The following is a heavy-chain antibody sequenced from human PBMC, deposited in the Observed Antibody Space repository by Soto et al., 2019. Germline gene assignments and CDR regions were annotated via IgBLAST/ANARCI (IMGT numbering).Heavy chain of an antibody. CDR3: AKDFTIFSVVGAFDV. D-gene: IGHD3-3*01. J-gene: IGHJ3*01. V-gene: IGHV3-9*01. CDR2: ISWDSGSV. CDR1: GFTFEDYV. Sequence: EVQLVESGGGLVQPGRSLRLSCSASGFTFEDYVMHWVRQAPGKGLEWVSGISWDSGSVAYADSVKGRFTISRDNAKNSLYLQMTSLRPDDTAVYYCAKDFTIFSVVGAFDVWGQGTMVTVSS.